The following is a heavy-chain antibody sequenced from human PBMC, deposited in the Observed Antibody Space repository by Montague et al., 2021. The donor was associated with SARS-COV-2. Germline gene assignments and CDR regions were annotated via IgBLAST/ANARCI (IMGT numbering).Heavy chain of an antibody. CDR2: VYYRGAS. D-gene: IGHD1-1*01. CDR1: GGSINSSTYY. Sequence: SETLSLTCIVSGGSINSSTYYWAWIRQPRGKGLEGMVTVYYRGASWSYLYLRSRVTISAATTRNQFNLKLTSVTAADMGLYYCARRVTRGAFDVWGQGTMVTVSS. J-gene: IGHJ3*01. CDR3: ARRVTRGAFDV. V-gene: IGHV4-39*01.